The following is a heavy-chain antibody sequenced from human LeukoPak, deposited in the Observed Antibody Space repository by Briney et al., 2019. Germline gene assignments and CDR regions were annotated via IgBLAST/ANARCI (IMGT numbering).Heavy chain of an antibody. Sequence: PSETLFLTCSVSGGSISYCYWSWIRQSPGKGLEWIGYIYYSGTTNYNPSLKSRVTISVDTSKNQFSLQLRSVTAADTAVYYCAREDPQTTVPEGMDVWGQGTTVTVSS. CDR1: GGSISYCY. CDR2: IYYSGTT. J-gene: IGHJ6*02. D-gene: IGHD4-17*01. CDR3: AREDPQTTVPEGMDV. V-gene: IGHV4-59*01.